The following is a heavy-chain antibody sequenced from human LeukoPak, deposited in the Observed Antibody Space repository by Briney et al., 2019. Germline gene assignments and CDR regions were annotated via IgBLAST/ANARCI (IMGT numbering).Heavy chain of an antibody. J-gene: IGHJ5*02. D-gene: IGHD1-26*01. CDR3: MRGSSSTDWFDP. CDR2: IYYSGST. V-gene: IGHV4-59*05. CDR1: GFTFGSYA. Sequence: GSLRLSCAASGFTFGSYAMSWVRQAPGKGLEWIGSIYYSGSTYYNPSLKSRVTISVDTSKNQFSLKLSSVTAADTAVYYGMRGSSSTDWFDPWGQGTLVTVSS.